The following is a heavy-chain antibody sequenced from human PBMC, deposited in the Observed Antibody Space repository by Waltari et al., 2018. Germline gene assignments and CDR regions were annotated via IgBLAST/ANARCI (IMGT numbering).Heavy chain of an antibody. V-gene: IGHV4-59*01. CDR3: ARDTGGWFYDV. J-gene: IGHJ2*01. Sequence: QVQLLQSGPGLVKPSETLSLPCTVSDVAISIFYWTWIRQPPGKGPEWIGCISTTGGTKYNPSLQSRVSFSVDTSKNQFSLRLTSVTAADTALYYCARDTGGWFYDVWGRGSLVTVSA. CDR2: ISTTGGT. CDR1: DVAISIFY. D-gene: IGHD3-10*01.